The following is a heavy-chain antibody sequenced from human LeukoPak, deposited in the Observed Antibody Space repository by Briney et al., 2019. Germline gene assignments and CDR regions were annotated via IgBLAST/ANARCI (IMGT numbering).Heavy chain of an antibody. J-gene: IGHJ3*02. CDR1: GGSISSSSYF. CDR3: ARLAWYSSSWSKAFDI. V-gene: IGHV4-39*07. CDR2: IYFTGTT. Sequence: SETLSLTCTVSGGSISSSSYFWGWIRQPPGKGLEWIGNIYFTGTTYYNPSLKSRVTISVDTSKNQFSLKLTSVTAADTAVYYCARLAWYSSSWSKAFDIWGQGTMVTVSS. D-gene: IGHD6-13*01.